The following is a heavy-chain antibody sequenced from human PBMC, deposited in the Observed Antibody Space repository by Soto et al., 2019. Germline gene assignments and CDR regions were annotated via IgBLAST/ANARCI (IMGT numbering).Heavy chain of an antibody. CDR1: GGSLSSYY. CDR2: IYYSGST. D-gene: IGHD5-12*01. Sequence: LSLTCTVSGGSLSSYYWSWIRQPPGKGLEWIGYIYYSGSTNYNPSLKSRVTISVDTSKNQFSLKLSSVTAADTAVYYCARGPVGYSGYPRLYYYYYYGMDVWGQGTTVTVSS. CDR3: ARGPVGYSGYPRLYYYYYYGMDV. J-gene: IGHJ6*02. V-gene: IGHV4-59*01.